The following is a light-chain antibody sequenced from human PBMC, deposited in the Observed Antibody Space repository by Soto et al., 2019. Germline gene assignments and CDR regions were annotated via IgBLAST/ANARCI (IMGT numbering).Light chain of an antibody. CDR2: GAS. Sequence: IVLTQTPGTLALSPGEGATLSCRASQSVSSSYLAWYQQKPGQAPRLLIYGASSRATGIPDRFSGSGSGTDFTLTISRLEPEDFAVYYCQQYDSSPRTFGQGTKVDIK. CDR1: QSVSSSY. V-gene: IGKV3-20*01. CDR3: QQYDSSPRT. J-gene: IGKJ1*01.